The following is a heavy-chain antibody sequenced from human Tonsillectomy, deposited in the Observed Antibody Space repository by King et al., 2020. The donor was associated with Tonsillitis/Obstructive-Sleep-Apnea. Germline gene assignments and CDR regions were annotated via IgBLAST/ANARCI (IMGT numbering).Heavy chain of an antibody. D-gene: IGHD5-24*01. J-gene: IGHJ3*02. CDR3: ARAEVELATINAFDI. V-gene: IGHV4-59*01. Sequence: QLQESGPRLVKPSETLSLTCTVSGGSISSYYWSWIRQPPGKGLEWIGYIYYSGSTNYNPSLKSRVTISVDTSKNQFSLKLSSVTAADTAVYYCARAEVELATINAFDIWGQGTMVTVSS. CDR2: IYYSGST. CDR1: GGSISSYY.